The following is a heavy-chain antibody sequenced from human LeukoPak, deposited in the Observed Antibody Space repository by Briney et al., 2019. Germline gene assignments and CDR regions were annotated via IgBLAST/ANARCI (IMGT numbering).Heavy chain of an antibody. CDR2: IYHSGST. Sequence: SQTLSLTCAVSGGSISSGGYSWSWIRQPPGKSLEWIGYIYHSGSTYYNPSLKSRVTISVDRSKNQFSLKLSSVTAADTAVYYCARAPVLGIVATSFDYWGQGTLVTVSS. V-gene: IGHV4-30-2*01. CDR1: GGSISSGGYS. CDR3: ARAPVLGIVATSFDY. D-gene: IGHD5-12*01. J-gene: IGHJ4*02.